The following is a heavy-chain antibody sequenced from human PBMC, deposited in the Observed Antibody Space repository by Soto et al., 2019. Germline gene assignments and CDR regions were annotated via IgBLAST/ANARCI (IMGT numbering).Heavy chain of an antibody. V-gene: IGHV3-30*18. CDR2: ISFDGSNK. D-gene: IGHD3-3*01. CDR3: ANAGNSAVWSGPRYGTGV. CDR1: GFTFSSYG. J-gene: IGHJ6*02. Sequence: GGSLRLSCAASGFTFSSYGMHWVRQASGKGLEGVVVISFDGSNKYYADSVKGRFTISRDNSKNTPYLQMNSLRAEDTAVDYWANAGNSAVWSGPRYGTGVRGQETRVTISS.